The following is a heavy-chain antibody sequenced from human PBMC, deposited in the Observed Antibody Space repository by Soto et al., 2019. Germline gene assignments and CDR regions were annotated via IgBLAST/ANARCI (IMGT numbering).Heavy chain of an antibody. CDR3: ASRHSSSWYYFDY. Sequence: QVQLQESGPGLVKPSGTLSLTCAVSSGSISSSNWWSWVRQPPGKGLEWIGDIYHSGSTNYNPSLKSRVTISVDKSKNQSPLKLSSVTAADTAVYYCASRHSSSWYYFDYWGQGTLVTVSS. CDR2: IYHSGST. V-gene: IGHV4-4*02. CDR1: SGSISSSNW. D-gene: IGHD6-13*01. J-gene: IGHJ4*02.